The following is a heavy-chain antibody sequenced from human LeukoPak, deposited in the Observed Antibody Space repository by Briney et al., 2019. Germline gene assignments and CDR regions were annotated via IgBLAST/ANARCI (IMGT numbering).Heavy chain of an antibody. CDR2: ISAYNGNT. Sequence: EASVKVSCKASGYTSTSYGISWVRQAPGQGLEWMGWISAYNGNTNYAQKLQGRVTMTTDTSTSTAYMELRSLRSDDTAVYYCARDSGSYLYNWFDPWGQGTLVTVSS. D-gene: IGHD1-26*01. V-gene: IGHV1-18*01. J-gene: IGHJ5*02. CDR3: ARDSGSYLYNWFDP. CDR1: GYTSTSYG.